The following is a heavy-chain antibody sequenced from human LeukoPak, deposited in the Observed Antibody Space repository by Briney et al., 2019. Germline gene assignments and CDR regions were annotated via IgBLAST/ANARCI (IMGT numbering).Heavy chain of an antibody. CDR1: GGSVSSGSYY. D-gene: IGHD4-17*01. V-gene: IGHV4-61*01. Sequence: PSETLSLTCTVSGGSVSSGSYYWSWIRQPPGKGLEWIGYIYYSGSTNYNPSLKSRVTISVDTSKNQFSLKLSSVTAADTAVYYCAREGLYGDLATWGLGTLVTVSS. CDR3: AREGLYGDLAT. CDR2: IYYSGST. J-gene: IGHJ4*02.